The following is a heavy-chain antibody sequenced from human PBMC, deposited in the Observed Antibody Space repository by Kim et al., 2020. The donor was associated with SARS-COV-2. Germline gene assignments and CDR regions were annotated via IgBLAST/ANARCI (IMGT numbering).Heavy chain of an antibody. CDR3: ARDRLPYYYGSGPNWFDP. J-gene: IGHJ5*02. CDR1: GFTFSSYW. D-gene: IGHD3-10*01. CDR2: INQDGSEK. V-gene: IGHV3-7*03. Sequence: GGSLRLSCAASGFTFSSYWMSWVRQAPGKGLEWVANINQDGSEKYYVDSVKGRFTISRDNAKNSLYLQMNSLRAEDTAVYYCARDRLPYYYGSGPNWFDPWGQGTLVTVSS.